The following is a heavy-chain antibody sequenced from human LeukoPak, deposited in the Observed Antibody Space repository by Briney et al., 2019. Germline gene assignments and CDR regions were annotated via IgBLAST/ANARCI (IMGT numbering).Heavy chain of an antibody. CDR3: VPHVGYYFNC. Sequence: SGTLSLTCVVSGDSISSSNWWRLGRQPPGKGLEWIGEIYHSGNTNYNPSLKSRVVMSVDKSKNQFSLKLSSVTAADTAVYYCVPHVGYYFNCWGQGTLVTVSS. CDR2: IYHSGNT. CDR1: GDSISSSNW. D-gene: IGHD1-26*01. J-gene: IGHJ4*02. V-gene: IGHV4-4*02.